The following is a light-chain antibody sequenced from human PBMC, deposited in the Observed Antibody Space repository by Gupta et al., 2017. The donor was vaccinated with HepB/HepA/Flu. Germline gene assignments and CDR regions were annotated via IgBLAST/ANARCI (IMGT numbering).Light chain of an antibody. V-gene: IGKV1D-12*01. CDR1: RAISGS. CDR2: GAS. CDR3: QQAYNFPLT. Sequence: VGDRVTITCRASRAISGSSVWHQQKLGKAPKVLIYGASRLQTGVPSRFSGTGSGTHFSLTISILQPEDVATYYCQQAYNFPLTFGGGTKVEIK. J-gene: IGKJ4*01.